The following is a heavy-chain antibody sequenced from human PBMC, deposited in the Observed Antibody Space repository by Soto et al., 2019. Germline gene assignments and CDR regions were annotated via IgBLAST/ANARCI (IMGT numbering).Heavy chain of an antibody. CDR2: IRWNTDII. V-gene: IGHV3-9*01. CDR3: AKESTVAPPYFDS. D-gene: IGHD4-17*01. CDR1: GFNFEDFA. Sequence: EVQLVESGGGLVQPGRSLRLSCAASGFNFEDFALHWVRQAPGKGLEWVSGIRWNTDIIGYADSVKGRFTISRDNANNFLYLEMNRLRTEDTALYYCAKESTVAPPYFDSWGQGTLVTVS. J-gene: IGHJ4*02.